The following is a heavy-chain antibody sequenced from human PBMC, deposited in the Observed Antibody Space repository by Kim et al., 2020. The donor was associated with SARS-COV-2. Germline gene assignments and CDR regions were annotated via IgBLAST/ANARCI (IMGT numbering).Heavy chain of an antibody. CDR3: ARGTYYDFPDAFDI. CDR2: IYYSGST. D-gene: IGHD3-3*01. Sequence: SETLSLTCTVSGGSISSGGYYWSWIRQHPGKGLEWIGYIYYSGSTYYNPSLKSRVTISVDTSKNQFSLKLSSVTAADTAVYYCARGTYYDFPDAFDIWGQGKMVTVSS. J-gene: IGHJ3*02. V-gene: IGHV4-31*03. CDR1: GGSISSGGYY.